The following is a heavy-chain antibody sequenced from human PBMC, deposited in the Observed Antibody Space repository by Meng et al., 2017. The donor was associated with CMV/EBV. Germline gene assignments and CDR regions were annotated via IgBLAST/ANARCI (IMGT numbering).Heavy chain of an antibody. V-gene: IGHV4-34*01. Sequence: SETLSLTCAVYGGSFSGYYWSWIRQPPGKGLEWIGKINHSGSTNYNPSLKSRVTISVDTSKNQFSLKLSSVTAADTAVFYCAGGLSSSSFDYWGQGTLVTVSS. D-gene: IGHD6-6*01. CDR3: AGGLSSSSFDY. J-gene: IGHJ4*02. CDR2: INHSGST. CDR1: GGSFSGYY.